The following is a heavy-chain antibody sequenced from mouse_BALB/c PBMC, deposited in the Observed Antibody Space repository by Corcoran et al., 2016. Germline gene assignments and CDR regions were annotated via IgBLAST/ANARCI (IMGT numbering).Heavy chain of an antibody. V-gene: IGHV8-12*01. CDR1: GFSLSTSGMG. CDR3: ARRNGNYDYAMDY. D-gene: IGHD2-1*01. J-gene: IGHJ4*01. CDR2: IWLDDEK. Sequence: QVTLKESGPGILKTSQTLSLSCSFSGFSLSTSGMGVGWIRKPSGKGLEWPAHIWLDDEKHYNPSLKSQLTISKDISRNTVFLKITSVDTSDSATCYCARRNGNYDYAMDYWGQGTAVTVSS.